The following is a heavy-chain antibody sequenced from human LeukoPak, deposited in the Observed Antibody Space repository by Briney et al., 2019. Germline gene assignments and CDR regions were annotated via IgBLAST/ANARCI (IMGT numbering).Heavy chain of an antibody. CDR3: ARGYYYDSSGYYYEIIDAFDI. Sequence: SETLSLTCTVSGGSIGSYYWSWIRQPPGKGLEWIGYIYYSGSTNYNPSLESRVTISVDTSKNQFSLKLSSVTAADTAVYYCARGYYYDSSGYYYEIIDAFDIWGQGTMVTVSS. CDR1: GGSIGSYY. V-gene: IGHV4-59*01. D-gene: IGHD3-22*01. CDR2: IYYSGST. J-gene: IGHJ3*02.